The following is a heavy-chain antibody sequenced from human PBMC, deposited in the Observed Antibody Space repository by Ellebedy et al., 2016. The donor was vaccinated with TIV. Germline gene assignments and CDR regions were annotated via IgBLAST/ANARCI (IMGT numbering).Heavy chain of an antibody. D-gene: IGHD5-12*01. J-gene: IGHJ6*02. CDR1: GFTFSSYA. CDR3: ATKVATWGMDV. Sequence: GESLKISCAASGFTFSSYAMHWVRQAPGKGLEWVAVISYDGSNKYYADSVKGRFTISRDNSKNTLYLQMNSLRAEDTAVYYCATKVATWGMDVWGQGTTVTVSS. V-gene: IGHV3-30*04. CDR2: ISYDGSNK.